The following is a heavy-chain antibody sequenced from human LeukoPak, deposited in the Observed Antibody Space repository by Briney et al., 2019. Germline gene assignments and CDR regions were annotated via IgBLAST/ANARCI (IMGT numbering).Heavy chain of an antibody. Sequence: SETLSLTCTVSGGSMSPYFWSWIWQPPGKGLEWIGYIYYGGNTKYNPSLKSRVTITVDTPNNQFSLWLTSVTAADTALYYCARHLYYFDSSAYQDAFDIWGQGTMVPVSS. CDR2: IYYGGNT. V-gene: IGHV4-59*08. D-gene: IGHD3-22*01. J-gene: IGHJ3*02. CDR1: GGSMSPYF. CDR3: ARHLYYFDSSAYQDAFDI.